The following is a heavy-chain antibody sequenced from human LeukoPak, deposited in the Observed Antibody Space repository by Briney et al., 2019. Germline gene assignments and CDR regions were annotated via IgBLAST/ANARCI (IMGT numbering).Heavy chain of an antibody. V-gene: IGHV1-2*02. J-gene: IGHJ2*01. D-gene: IGHD2-2*02. CDR2: SNPNSGCT. CDR1: GYTFTGYY. CDR3: ARVRPTDIVVVPAAILFGETLNWYFDL. Sequence: ASVKVSFKSSGYTFTGYYIHWVRQAPGQGLGWMGGSNPNSGCTNYAQKFQGRVTLTRETSIRTAYMELRRLRSDDTAVYYCARVRPTDIVVVPAAILFGETLNWYFDLWGRGTLVTVSS.